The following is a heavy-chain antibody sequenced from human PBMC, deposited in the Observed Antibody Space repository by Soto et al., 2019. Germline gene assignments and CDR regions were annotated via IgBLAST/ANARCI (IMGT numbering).Heavy chain of an antibody. CDR1: GYTFTSYY. Sequence: ASVKVSCKASGYTFTSYYMHWVRQAPGQGLEWMGIINRSGGSTSYAQKFQGRVTMTRDTSTSTVYMELSSPRSEDTAVYYCARYYYDSSGYRPFDYWGQGTLVTVSS. CDR2: INRSGGST. V-gene: IGHV1-46*03. J-gene: IGHJ4*02. D-gene: IGHD3-22*01. CDR3: ARYYYDSSGYRPFDY.